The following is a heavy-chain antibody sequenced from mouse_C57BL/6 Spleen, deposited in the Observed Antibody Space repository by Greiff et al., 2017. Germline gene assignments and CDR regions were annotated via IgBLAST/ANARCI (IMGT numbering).Heavy chain of an antibody. J-gene: IGHJ3*01. CDR2: INPSTGGT. D-gene: IGHD2-4*01. CDR1: GYSFTGYY. Sequence: VQLQQSGPELVKPGASVKISCKASGYSFTGYYMNWVKQSPEKSLEWIGEINPSTGGTTDNQKFKAKATMTVDKSSSTAYMQLKSLTSEDSAVYYCARFDDDGGFAYWGQRARVTVSA. CDR3: ARFDDDGGFAY. V-gene: IGHV1-42*01.